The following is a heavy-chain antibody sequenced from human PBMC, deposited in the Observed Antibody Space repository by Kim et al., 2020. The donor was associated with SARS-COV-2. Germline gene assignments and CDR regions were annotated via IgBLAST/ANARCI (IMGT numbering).Heavy chain of an antibody. D-gene: IGHD4-4*01. CDR2: VSLYRGAT. J-gene: IGHJ4*02. CDR1: GYMADTNG. Sequence: ASVKVSCKASGYMADTNGVSWVRQAPGRGLEWMGWVSLYRGATNYSPKFRDRVTMSADTSTTTAYLELGSLRSDDTALYYCARDDYNRAVLDYWGQGTLVSVSS. V-gene: IGHV1-18*01. CDR3: ARDDYNRAVLDY.